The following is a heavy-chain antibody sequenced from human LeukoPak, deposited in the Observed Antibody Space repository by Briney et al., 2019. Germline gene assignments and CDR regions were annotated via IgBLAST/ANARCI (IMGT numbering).Heavy chain of an antibody. CDR1: GFTFSSYA. J-gene: IGHJ4*02. CDR2: IGGSGGST. CDR3: AKDGYSIAAAGHYFDY. Sequence: GGSLRLSCAASGFTFSSYAMSWVRQAPGKGLEWVSAIGGSGGSTYYADSVKGRFTISRDNSKNTLYLQMNSLRAEDTAVYYCAKDGYSIAAAGHYFDYWGQGTLVTVSS. D-gene: IGHD6-13*01. V-gene: IGHV3-23*01.